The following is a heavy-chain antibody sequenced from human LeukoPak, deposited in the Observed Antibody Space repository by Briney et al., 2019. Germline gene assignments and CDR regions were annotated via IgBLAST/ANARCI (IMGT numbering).Heavy chain of an antibody. J-gene: IGHJ3*02. Sequence: SETLSLTCTVSGGSISSYYWSWIRQPPGKGLEWIGYIYYSGSTYYNPSLKSRVTISVDTSKNQFSLKLSSVTAADTAVYYCARLSAGYCSGGSCYGDAFDIWGQGTMVTVSS. CDR3: ARLSAGYCSGGSCYGDAFDI. CDR2: IYYSGST. D-gene: IGHD2-15*01. V-gene: IGHV4-59*08. CDR1: GGSISSYY.